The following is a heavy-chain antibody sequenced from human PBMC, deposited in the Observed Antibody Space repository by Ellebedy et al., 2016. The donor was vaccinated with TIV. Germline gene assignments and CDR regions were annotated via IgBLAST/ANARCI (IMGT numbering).Heavy chain of an antibody. Sequence: GESLKISCAASGFTFTSYAMSWVRQPSGKGLEWVSGIHGSGAEKYADSVKGRFNISRDNSKSTVDLQMRSVRAEDAAVYFAAKDGTSGDGYRVFDSWGQGTMVSVSS. CDR1: GFTFTSYA. J-gene: IGHJ4*02. CDR3: AKDGTSGDGYRVFDS. V-gene: IGHV3-23*01. CDR2: IHGSGA. D-gene: IGHD2-21*02.